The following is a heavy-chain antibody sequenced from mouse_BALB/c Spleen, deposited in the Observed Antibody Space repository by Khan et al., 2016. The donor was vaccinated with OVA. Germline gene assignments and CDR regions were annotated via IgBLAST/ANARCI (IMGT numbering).Heavy chain of an antibody. D-gene: IGHD2-10*01. Sequence: QVRLQQSGPGLAAPSQSLSITCTISGFSLTNYGVHWVRQPPGRGLEWLVVIWSDGTTTYNSAIKSRLTITKDNSQSQVFLKMNSLQTDDTAIYFCARQPYYHYNIMDYWGQGTSVTVSS. CDR3: ARQPYYHYNIMDY. CDR2: IWSDGTT. J-gene: IGHJ4*01. V-gene: IGHV2-6-1*01. CDR1: GFSLTNYG.